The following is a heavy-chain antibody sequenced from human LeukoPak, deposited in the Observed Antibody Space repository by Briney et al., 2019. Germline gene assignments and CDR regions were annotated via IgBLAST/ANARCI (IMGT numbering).Heavy chain of an antibody. J-gene: IGHJ6*03. CDR1: GGSISSSSYY. D-gene: IGHD3-9*01. CDR3: ARRYFDWLDYYYYYMDV. Sequence: SETLSLTCTVSGGSISSSSYYWGWIRQPPGKGLEWIGSIYYSGSTNYNPSLKSRVTISVDTSKNQFSLKLSSVTAADTAVYYCARRYFDWLDYYYYYMDVWGKGTTVTISS. V-gene: IGHV4-39*07. CDR2: IYYSGST.